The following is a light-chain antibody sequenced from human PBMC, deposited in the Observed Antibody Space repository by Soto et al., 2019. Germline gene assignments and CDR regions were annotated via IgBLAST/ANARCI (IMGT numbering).Light chain of an antibody. V-gene: IGLV2-23*02. CDR3: CSYAGSSTFG. CDR2: EVS. CDR1: SSDVGSYNL. Sequence: SALPRPAYVSGSPGQSITISCTGTSSDVGSYNLVSWYQQHPGKAPKLMIYEVSKRPSGVSNRFSGSKSGNTASLTISGLQAEDEADYYCCSYAGSSTFGFGTGTKVTVL. J-gene: IGLJ1*01.